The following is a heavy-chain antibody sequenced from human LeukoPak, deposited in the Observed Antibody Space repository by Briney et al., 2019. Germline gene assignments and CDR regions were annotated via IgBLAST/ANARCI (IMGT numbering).Heavy chain of an antibody. Sequence: ASVKVSCKASGYTFTSLDINWVRQAPGQGLEWMGWMNPSSGYTGYAQQFQGRVTFTRSTSISTAYMEVSSLRSEDTAVYYCARGSVTIFGVVYDAFDIWGQGTMVTVSS. J-gene: IGHJ3*02. CDR3: ARGSVTIFGVVYDAFDI. CDR2: MNPSSGYT. D-gene: IGHD3-3*01. CDR1: GYTFTSLD. V-gene: IGHV1-8*03.